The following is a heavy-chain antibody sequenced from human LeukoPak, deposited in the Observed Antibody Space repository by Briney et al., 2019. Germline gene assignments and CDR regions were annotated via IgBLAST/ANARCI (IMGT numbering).Heavy chain of an antibody. J-gene: IGHJ2*01. CDR3: ARIADYSLNWYFDL. Sequence: ASVKVSCKASGFIFTSYGITWVRQAPGQGLEWLGWISAYNGDTKYAQKVQGRVTMTTDTSTSTAYMELRSLRSDDTAVYYCARIADYSLNWYFDLWGRGTLVTVSS. V-gene: IGHV1-18*01. CDR1: GFIFTSYG. D-gene: IGHD4-11*01. CDR2: ISAYNGDT.